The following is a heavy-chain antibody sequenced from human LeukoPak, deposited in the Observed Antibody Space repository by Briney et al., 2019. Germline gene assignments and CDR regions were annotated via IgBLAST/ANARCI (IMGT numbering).Heavy chain of an antibody. CDR3: AKGYYGSGSYGMDV. D-gene: IGHD3-10*01. CDR2: ISWNSGSI. CDR1: GFTFDDYA. Sequence: GGSLRLSCAASGFTFDDYAMHWVRQAPGKGLEWVSGISWNSGSIGYADSVKGRFTISRDNDKNSLYLQMNSLRAEDTALYYCAKGYYGSGSYGMDVWGQGTTVTVSS. J-gene: IGHJ6*02. V-gene: IGHV3-9*01.